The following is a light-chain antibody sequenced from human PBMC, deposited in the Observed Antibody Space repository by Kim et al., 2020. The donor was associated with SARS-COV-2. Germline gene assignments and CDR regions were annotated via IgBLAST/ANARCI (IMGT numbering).Light chain of an antibody. V-gene: IGKV3-15*01. J-gene: IGKJ2*01. Sequence: EIVMTQSPATLSVSPGERATLSCRASESVNVNLAWYQQNPGQAPRLLIYGASTRATSIPARFSGSGSGTEFTLTISSLQSEDFAVYYCQQYKNWPPYTFGQGTKLEI. CDR3: QQYKNWPPYT. CDR2: GAS. CDR1: ESVNVN.